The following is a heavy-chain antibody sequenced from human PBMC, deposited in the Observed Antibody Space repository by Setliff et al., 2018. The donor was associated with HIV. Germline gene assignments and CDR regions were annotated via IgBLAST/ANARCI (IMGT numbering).Heavy chain of an antibody. V-gene: IGHV4-59*08. CDR3: ARSLVPSGYYYGRHAFDI. J-gene: IGHJ3*02. Sequence: PSETLSLTCSVSGASIRGHYWSWIRQSPGKGLEWIGNIYYSGNTNYNPSFKSRVTISVDTSKNLFSLRVNSATAADTAVYYCARSLVPSGYYYGRHAFDIWGQGTKVTVSS. CDR2: IYYSGNT. CDR1: GASIRGHY. D-gene: IGHD3-22*01.